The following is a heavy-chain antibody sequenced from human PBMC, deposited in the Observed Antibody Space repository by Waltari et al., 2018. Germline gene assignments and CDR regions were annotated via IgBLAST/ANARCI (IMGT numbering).Heavy chain of an antibody. J-gene: IGHJ4*02. D-gene: IGHD1-26*01. CDR1: GYSISSGSY. CDR2: IYHSGST. Sequence: QVQLQESGPGLVKPSEPLSPTSAVSGYSISSGSYWGWIRHPPGKGLEWIGSIYHSGSTYYNPSLKSRVTISVDTSKNQFSLKLSSVTAADTAVYYCASWGTFLAGATPLDYWGQGTLVTVSS. CDR3: ASWGTFLAGATPLDY. V-gene: IGHV4-38-2*01.